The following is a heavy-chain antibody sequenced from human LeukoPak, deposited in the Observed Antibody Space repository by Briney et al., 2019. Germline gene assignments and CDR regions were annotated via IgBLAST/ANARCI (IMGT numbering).Heavy chain of an antibody. Sequence: GGSLRLSCAASGFTFSSYSMNWVRQAPGKGLEWVSSISSSSSYIYYADSVKGRFTISRDNAKNSLYLQMNSLRAEGTAVYYCARVGVARRFLEWLSASYYYGMDVWGQGTTVTVSS. D-gene: IGHD3-3*01. CDR2: ISSSSSYI. J-gene: IGHJ6*02. V-gene: IGHV3-21*01. CDR3: ARVGVARRFLEWLSASYYYGMDV. CDR1: GFTFSSYS.